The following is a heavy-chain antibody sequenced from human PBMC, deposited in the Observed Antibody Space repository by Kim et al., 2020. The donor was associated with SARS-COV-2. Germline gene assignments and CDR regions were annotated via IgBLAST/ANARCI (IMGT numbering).Heavy chain of an antibody. CDR2: IYYSGST. CDR3: ARHGGQLALDH. D-gene: IGHD6-6*01. Sequence: SETLSLTCTVSGGSISSSSYYWGWIRQPPGKGLEWIGSIYYSGSTYYNPSLKSRVTISVDTSKNQFSLKLSSVTAADTAVYYCARHGGQLALDHWGQGTLVTVSS. CDR1: GGSISSSSYY. J-gene: IGHJ4*02. V-gene: IGHV4-39*01.